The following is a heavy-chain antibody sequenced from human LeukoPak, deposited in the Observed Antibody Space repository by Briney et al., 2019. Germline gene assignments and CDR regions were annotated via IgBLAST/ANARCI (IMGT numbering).Heavy chain of an antibody. V-gene: IGHV4-39*01. CDR1: GGSISSSSYY. J-gene: IGHJ4*02. Sequence: SETLSLTCTVSGGSISSSSYYWGWIRQPPGKGLEWIGSIYYSGSTYYNPSLKSRVTISVDTSKNQFSLKLSSVTAADTAVYYCARGESRWLQLSPYYFDYWGQGTLATVSS. CDR3: ARGESRWLQLSPYYFDY. CDR2: IYYSGST. D-gene: IGHD5-24*01.